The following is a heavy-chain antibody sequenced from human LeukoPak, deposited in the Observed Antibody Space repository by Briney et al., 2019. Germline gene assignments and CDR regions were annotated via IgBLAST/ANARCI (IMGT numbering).Heavy chain of an antibody. Sequence: GSLRLSCAASGFTSSSYAMSWVRQPPGKGLEWVGSIYYIGSPYYNPCLKSGVTISVDTSKKQLSLKLSSVTAADTAVYYCARLHYYGSGSYSEELWWFDPWGQGTLVTVSS. CDR2: IYYIGSP. CDR1: GFTSSSYA. CDR3: ARLHYYGSGSYSEELWWFDP. J-gene: IGHJ5*02. D-gene: IGHD3-10*01. V-gene: IGHV4-39*01.